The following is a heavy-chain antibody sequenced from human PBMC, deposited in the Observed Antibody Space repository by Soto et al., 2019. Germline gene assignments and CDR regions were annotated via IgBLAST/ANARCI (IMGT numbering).Heavy chain of an antibody. Sequence: SETLSLTCTVSGGSISSGDYYWSWIRQPPGKGLEWIGYIYYSGSTYYNPSLKSRVTISVDTSKSQFSLKLSSVTAADTAVYYCARGFTEYYYDSSGYYPRLWGQGTLVTVSS. CDR1: GGSISSGDYY. J-gene: IGHJ4*02. CDR2: IYYSGST. CDR3: ARGFTEYYYDSSGYYPRL. V-gene: IGHV4-30-4*01. D-gene: IGHD3-22*01.